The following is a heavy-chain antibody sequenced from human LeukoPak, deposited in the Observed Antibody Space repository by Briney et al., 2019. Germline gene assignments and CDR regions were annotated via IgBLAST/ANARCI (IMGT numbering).Heavy chain of an antibody. CDR2: ISYDGSNE. Sequence: GRSLRLSCAASGFTFSSYAMHWVRQAPGKGLEWVAVISYDGSNEYYADSVKGRFTISRDNSKNTLYLQMSSLRAEDTAVYYCASGILQWLSPNDYWGQGTLVTVSS. CDR3: ASGILQWLSPNDY. V-gene: IGHV3-30*04. J-gene: IGHJ4*02. CDR1: GFTFSSYA. D-gene: IGHD6-19*01.